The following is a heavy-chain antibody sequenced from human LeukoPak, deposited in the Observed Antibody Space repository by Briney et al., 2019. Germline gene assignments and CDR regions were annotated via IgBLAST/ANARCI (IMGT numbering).Heavy chain of an antibody. Sequence: ASVKVSFKASGYTFTSYDINWVRQATGPGLEWVGGMNPNSGNTGYAQKFQGRVTMTRNTSISTAYMELRRLRSDDTALYYCARKYLYGSGKPHFDYWGQGALVTVSS. CDR2: MNPNSGNT. D-gene: IGHD3-10*01. CDR3: ARKYLYGSGKPHFDY. CDR1: GYTFTSYD. J-gene: IGHJ4*02. V-gene: IGHV1-8*01.